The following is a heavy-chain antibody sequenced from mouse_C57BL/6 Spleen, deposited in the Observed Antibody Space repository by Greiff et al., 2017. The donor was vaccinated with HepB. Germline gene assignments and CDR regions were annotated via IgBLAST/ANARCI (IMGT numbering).Heavy chain of an antibody. Sequence: PGSSVKLSCKASGYTFTSYWMDWVKQRPGQGLEWIGNIYPSDSETHYNQKFKDKATLTVDKSSSTAYMQLSSLTSEDSAVYYCARSWYFDYWGQGTTLTVSS. CDR3: ARSWYFDY. CDR2: IYPSDSET. J-gene: IGHJ2*01. CDR1: GYTFTSYW. V-gene: IGHV1-61*01.